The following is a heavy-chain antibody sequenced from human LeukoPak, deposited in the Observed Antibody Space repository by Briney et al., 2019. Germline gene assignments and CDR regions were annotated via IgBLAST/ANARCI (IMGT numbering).Heavy chain of an antibody. Sequence: SETLSLTCAVYGGSFSGYYWSWIRQPPGKGLEWIGEINHSGSTNYNPSLKSRVTISVDTSKNQFSLKLSSVTAADTAVYYCARERYCSSTSCSLRYYYGMDVWGQGTTVTVSS. CDR1: GGSFSGYY. J-gene: IGHJ6*02. CDR2: INHSGST. CDR3: ARERYCSSTSCSLRYYYGMDV. V-gene: IGHV4-34*01. D-gene: IGHD2-2*01.